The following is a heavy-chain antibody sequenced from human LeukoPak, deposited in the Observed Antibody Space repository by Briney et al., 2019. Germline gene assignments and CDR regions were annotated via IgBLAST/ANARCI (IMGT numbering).Heavy chain of an antibody. D-gene: IGHD6-19*01. CDR3: SRGSGWLSVY. CDR2: ISGGPT. Sequence: GGSLRLSCTASGFTFGDYLMSWFRQAPGKGLEWLGFISGGPTEYAASVKGRFTISRDDSTSIAYLQMNSLTTEDTAVYYCSRGSGWLSVYWGQGTLVTVSS. CDR1: GFTFGDYL. V-gene: IGHV3-49*03. J-gene: IGHJ4*02.